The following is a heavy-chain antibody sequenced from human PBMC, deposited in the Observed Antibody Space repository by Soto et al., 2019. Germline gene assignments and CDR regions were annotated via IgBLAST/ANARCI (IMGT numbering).Heavy chain of an antibody. V-gene: IGHV4-34*01. CDR1: GGSFSGYY. CDR3: ARKVGYDFWSGYYNWFDP. CDR2: INHSGST. D-gene: IGHD3-3*01. J-gene: IGHJ5*02. Sequence: QVQLQQWGAGLLKPSETLSLTCAVYGGSFSGYYWSWIRQPPGKGLEWIGEINHSGSTNYNPSLKIRVTISVDTSKNQFSLKLSSVTAADTAVYYCARKVGYDFWSGYYNWFDPWGQGTLVTVSS.